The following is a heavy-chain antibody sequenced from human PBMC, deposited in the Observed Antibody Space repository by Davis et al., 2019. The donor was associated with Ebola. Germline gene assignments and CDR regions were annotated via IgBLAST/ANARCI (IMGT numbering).Heavy chain of an antibody. CDR1: GFTFRNYA. Sequence: GESLKISCAASGFTFRNYAMHWVRQAPGKGLEWVSYLSGSGTTIYYADSVKGRFTISRDNANNSLYLQMDSVRAEDTAVYYCARREAVAGAIWFDSWGQGTLVTVSP. CDR3: ARREAVAGAIWFDS. D-gene: IGHD6-19*01. CDR2: LSGSGTTI. V-gene: IGHV3-48*03. J-gene: IGHJ5*01.